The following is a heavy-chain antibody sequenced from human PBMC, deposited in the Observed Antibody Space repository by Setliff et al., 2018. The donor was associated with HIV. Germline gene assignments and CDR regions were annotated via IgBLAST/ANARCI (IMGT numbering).Heavy chain of an antibody. CDR2: IYCSGST. Sequence: SETLSLTCAVSGGSISSYYWSWIRQPPGKGLEWIGSIYCSGSTNYNPSLMRRATISADTSKNQFSLRLSSVTAADTALYFCTRAQIAAPRPFDYWGQGTLVTVSS. J-gene: IGHJ4*02. V-gene: IGHV4-59*12. CDR3: TRAQIAAPRPFDY. D-gene: IGHD2-21*01. CDR1: GGSISSYY.